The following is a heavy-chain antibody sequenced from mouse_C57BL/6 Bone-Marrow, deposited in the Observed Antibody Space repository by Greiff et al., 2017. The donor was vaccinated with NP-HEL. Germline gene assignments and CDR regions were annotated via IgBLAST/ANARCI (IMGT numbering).Heavy chain of an antibody. Sequence: QVQLKQSGAELARPGASVKLSCKASGYTFTSYGISWVKQRTGQGLEWIGEIYPRSGNTYYNEKFKGKATLTADKSSSTSYMELRSLTSAYSADYFCAIEDRSFFDYWGQGTTLTVSS. CDR2: IYPRSGNT. CDR1: GYTFTSYG. CDR3: AIEDRSFFDY. D-gene: IGHD2-14*01. V-gene: IGHV1-81*01. J-gene: IGHJ2*01.